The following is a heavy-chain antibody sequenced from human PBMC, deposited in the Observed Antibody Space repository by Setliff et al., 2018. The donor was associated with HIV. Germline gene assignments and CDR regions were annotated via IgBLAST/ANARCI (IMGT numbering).Heavy chain of an antibody. CDR2: ISPQRGDP. D-gene: IGHD6-19*01. J-gene: IGHJ5*02. Sequence: WASVKVSCKASGYTFMEYYIHWLRQAPGQGLEWVGWISPQRGDPKYAQNFEGRVTLTTDTSVNTVYMELRSLRSVDTAVYFCARDGMYSNGWTDHWGQGTLVTVSS. V-gene: IGHV1-2*02. CDR3: ARDGMYSNGWTDH. CDR1: GYTFMEYY.